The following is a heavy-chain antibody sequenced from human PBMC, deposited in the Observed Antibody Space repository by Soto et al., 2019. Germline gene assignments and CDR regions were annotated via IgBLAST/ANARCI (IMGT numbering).Heavy chain of an antibody. CDR3: AREPTYPYVDD. D-gene: IGHD2-2*02. CDR1: GDTFTGSY. J-gene: IGHJ4*02. CDR2: VNPNTGGA. Sequence: ASVKVSCKTSGDTFTGSYIHWVRQAPGQGLEWMGWVNPNTGGARYAQKFQGRVTMTRDTSISTAYMELSRLRSDDTAMFYCAREPTYPYVDDWGQGILVTVSS. V-gene: IGHV1-2*02.